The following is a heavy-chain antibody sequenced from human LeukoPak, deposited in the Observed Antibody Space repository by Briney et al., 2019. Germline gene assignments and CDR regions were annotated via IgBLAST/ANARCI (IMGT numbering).Heavy chain of an antibody. CDR2: FDPEVGET. V-gene: IGHV1-24*01. D-gene: IGHD3-10*01. Sequence: ASVKGSCKVSGYTLTELSMHWVRQAPGKGLEWMGGFDPEVGETIYAQKFQGRVTMTEDTSTATAYMELSSLRSEDTAVYYCATDLSGGTMVRGAFFDYWGQGTLVTVSS. CDR3: ATDLSGGTMVRGAFFDY. J-gene: IGHJ4*02. CDR1: GYTLTELS.